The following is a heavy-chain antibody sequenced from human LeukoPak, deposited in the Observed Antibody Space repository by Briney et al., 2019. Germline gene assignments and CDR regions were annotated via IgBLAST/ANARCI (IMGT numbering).Heavy chain of an antibody. D-gene: IGHD3-3*01. Sequence: SETQSLTCTVSGGSISRGDYYWTWIRQPPGKGLEWIGYIYYSGSTYYNPPLTSRVTISVDPSKNQFSLKLSSVTAAETAVYYCARGDSDFWSGYKNFDYWGQGTLVTVSS. CDR2: IYYSGST. V-gene: IGHV4-30-4*08. CDR3: ARGDSDFWSGYKNFDY. J-gene: IGHJ4*02. CDR1: GGSISRGDYY.